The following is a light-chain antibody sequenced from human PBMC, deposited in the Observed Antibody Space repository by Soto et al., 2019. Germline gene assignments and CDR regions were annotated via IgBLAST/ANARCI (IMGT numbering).Light chain of an antibody. CDR2: EVT. Sequence: QSALTQPASVSGSPGQSITISCTGTSNDVGSYDLVSWYQQRPGKAPKLMIYEVTKRPSGVSNRFSGSKSGNTASLTISGLQAEDEADYYCCSYAGINTFEVFGSGTKVTVL. CDR3: CSYAGINTFEV. V-gene: IGLV2-23*02. CDR1: SNDVGSYDL. J-gene: IGLJ1*01.